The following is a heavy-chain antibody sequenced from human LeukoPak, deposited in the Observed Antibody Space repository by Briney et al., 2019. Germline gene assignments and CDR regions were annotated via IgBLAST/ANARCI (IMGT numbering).Heavy chain of an antibody. CDR3: ARDQGGEQSY. Sequence: GGSLRLSCATSGFTFSNYEMNWVRQAPGKGLEWVSSISSSSSYIYYADSVKGRFTISRDNAKNSLYLQMNSLRAEDTAVYYCARDQGGEQSYWGQGTLVTVSS. D-gene: IGHD3-16*01. V-gene: IGHV3-21*01. CDR2: ISSSSSYI. J-gene: IGHJ4*02. CDR1: GFTFSNYE.